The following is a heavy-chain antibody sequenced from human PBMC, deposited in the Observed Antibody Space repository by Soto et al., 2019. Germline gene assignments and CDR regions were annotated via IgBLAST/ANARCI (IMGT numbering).Heavy chain of an antibody. CDR2: ISYSGST. D-gene: IGHD7-27*01. CDR3: AKNWNWGSLVH. Sequence: PSDTLSLTCTASGASISSVSYYWGWIRQSPEKGLEWIASISYSGSTYYNPTLKSRPIISVDTSKSQFSLKLSSVTAADTAVYYCAKNWNWGSLVHWGQGTLVTVSS. CDR1: GASISSVSYY. J-gene: IGHJ4*02. V-gene: IGHV4-39*01.